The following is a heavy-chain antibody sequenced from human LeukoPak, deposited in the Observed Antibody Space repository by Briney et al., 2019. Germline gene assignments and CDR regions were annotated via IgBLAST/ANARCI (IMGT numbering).Heavy chain of an antibody. V-gene: IGHV4-61*01. CDR1: GGSISSGSYY. CDR2: IYYSGST. Sequence: SETLSLTCTVSGGSISSGSYYWSWIRQPPGKGLEWIGYIYYSGSTNYNPSLKSRVTISVDTSKNQFSLKLSSVTAADTAVYYCARGKEMATQIDYWGQGTLVTVSS. D-gene: IGHD5-24*01. J-gene: IGHJ4*02. CDR3: ARGKEMATQIDY.